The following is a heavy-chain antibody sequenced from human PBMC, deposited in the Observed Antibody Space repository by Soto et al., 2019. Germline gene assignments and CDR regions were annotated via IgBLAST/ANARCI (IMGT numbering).Heavy chain of an antibody. Sequence: SQTLSLTCAISGGRVSSNNAAWNWIRQSPSRGLEWLGRTYYRSKWYNDYAVSVKSRISFNPDTSKNQFSLQMKSVIPEDTAVYYCARAKEYSSSSGMDVWGQGTTVTV. D-gene: IGHD6-6*01. J-gene: IGHJ6*02. CDR1: GGRVSSNNAA. CDR3: ARAKEYSSSSGMDV. V-gene: IGHV6-1*01. CDR2: TYYRSKWYN.